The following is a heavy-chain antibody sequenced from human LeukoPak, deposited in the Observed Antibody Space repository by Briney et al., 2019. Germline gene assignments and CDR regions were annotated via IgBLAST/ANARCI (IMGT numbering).Heavy chain of an antibody. CDR2: ISSNSGGI. D-gene: IGHD3-22*01. J-gene: IGHJ4*02. CDR1: GFIFDDYA. CDR3: AKDVQMTSNAYYNYFDY. Sequence: GGSLRLSCAASGFIFDDYAMHWVRQAPGKGLEWVSGISSNSGGIGYAGSVQGRFTISRDNAKNSLYLQMNSLRPEDTAFYYCAKDVQMTSNAYYNYFDYWGQGTLVTISS. V-gene: IGHV3-9*01.